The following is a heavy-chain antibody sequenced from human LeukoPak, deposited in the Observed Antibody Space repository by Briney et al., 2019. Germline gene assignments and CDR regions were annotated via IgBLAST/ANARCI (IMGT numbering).Heavy chain of an antibody. CDR3: ARGVEPLAANTLAY. J-gene: IGHJ4*02. Sequence: GGSLRLSCAASGFTFSSHAMSWVRQAPGKGLEWVSGISGITTYYADSVKGRFTISRDNSKNTLYLEMNSLSPDDTAVYYCARGVEPLAANTLAYWGQGTLVTVSS. D-gene: IGHD1-14*01. CDR2: ISGITT. CDR1: GFTFSSHA. V-gene: IGHV3-23*01.